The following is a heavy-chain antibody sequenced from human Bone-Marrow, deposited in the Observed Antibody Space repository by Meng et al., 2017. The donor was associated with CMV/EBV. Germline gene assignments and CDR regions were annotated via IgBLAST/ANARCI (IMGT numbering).Heavy chain of an antibody. CDR1: GYTFTSYD. J-gene: IGHJ4*02. V-gene: IGHV1-8*01. CDR3: ARGLYYDSSGYYYGIDY. D-gene: IGHD3-22*01. Sequence: ASVKVSCKASGYTFTSYDINWVRQATGQGLEWMGWMNPNSGNTGYAQKFQGRVTMTRNTSISTAYMELSSLRSEDTAVYYCARGLYYDSSGYYYGIDYWGQGTLVTVSS. CDR2: MNPNSGNT.